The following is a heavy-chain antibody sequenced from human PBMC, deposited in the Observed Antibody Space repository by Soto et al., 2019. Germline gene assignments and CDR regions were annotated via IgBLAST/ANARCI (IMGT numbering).Heavy chain of an antibody. D-gene: IGHD4-17*01. CDR3: ARGDEMTAVTIFEY. CDR2: VIPVFNTS. V-gene: IGHV1-69*01. Sequence: QVQLEQSGPEVKRPGTSVKVSCKASGGAFGRYSVSWVRQAPGQGLEWIGGVIPVFNTSNYSLKFQGRVAIFADLSTSSVVMELRSLRSEDTALYYGARGDEMTAVTIFEYWGQGTLVTVSS. J-gene: IGHJ4*02. CDR1: GGAFGRYS.